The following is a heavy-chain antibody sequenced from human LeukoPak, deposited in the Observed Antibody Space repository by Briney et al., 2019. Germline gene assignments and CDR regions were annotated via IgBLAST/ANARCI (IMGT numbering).Heavy chain of an antibody. V-gene: IGHV3-73*01. Sequence: AGGSLRLSCVVSGFTISGSTVHWVRQASGKGLEWVGRIRSKANNYATAYAASVKGRFTISRDDSKNTAYLQMNSLKTEDTAVYYCTGDNFDSSVKFDYWGQGTLVTVSS. CDR3: TGDNFDSSVKFDY. J-gene: IGHJ4*02. CDR2: IRSKANNYAT. CDR1: GFTISGST. D-gene: IGHD3-22*01.